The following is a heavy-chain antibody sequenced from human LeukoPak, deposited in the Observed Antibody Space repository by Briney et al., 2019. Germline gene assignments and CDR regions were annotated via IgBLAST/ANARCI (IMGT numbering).Heavy chain of an antibody. D-gene: IGHD2-21*02. CDR2: IYYSGST. J-gene: IGHJ5*02. V-gene: IGHV4-59*01. CDR1: GGSISSYY. Sequence: SETLSLTCTVSGGSISSYYWSWIRQPPGKGLEWIGYIYYSGSTNYNPSLKSRVTISVDTSKNQFSLKLSSVTAADTAVYYCARDLCGGDCWGAEGWFDPWGQGTLVTVSS. CDR3: ARDLCGGDCWGAEGWFDP.